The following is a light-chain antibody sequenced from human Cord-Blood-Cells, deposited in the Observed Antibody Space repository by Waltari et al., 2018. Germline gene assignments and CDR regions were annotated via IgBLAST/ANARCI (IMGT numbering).Light chain of an antibody. V-gene: IGKV1-39*01. CDR1: QSISSY. Sequence: DIQMTQSPSSLSASVGDRVTITCRASQSISSYLNWYQQKPGKAPKLLIYAASSLQSGVPSRFSGSESETDFTLTISCLQPEDFATYYCQQSYSTPLTFGGGTKVEIK. CDR3: QQSYSTPLT. J-gene: IGKJ4*02. CDR2: AAS.